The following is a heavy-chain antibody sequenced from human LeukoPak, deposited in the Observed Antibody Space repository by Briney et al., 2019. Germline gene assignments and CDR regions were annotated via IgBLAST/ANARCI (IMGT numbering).Heavy chain of an antibody. CDR2: ISGTSTAT. CDR3: ARGGGRSYSDAFDI. CDR1: GFTFSSSN. D-gene: IGHD3-16*01. J-gene: IGHJ3*02. V-gene: IGHV3-48*02. Sequence: GGSLRLSCAASGFTFSSSNMHWVRQAPGKGLGWVSFISGTSTATHYADSVKGRFTLSRDIGSRSLYLQMNSLRDEDTAVYYCARGGGRSYSDAFDIWGQGTVVTVSS.